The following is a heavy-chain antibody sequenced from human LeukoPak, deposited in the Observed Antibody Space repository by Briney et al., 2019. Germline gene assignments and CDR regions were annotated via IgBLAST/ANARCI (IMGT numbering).Heavy chain of an antibody. D-gene: IGHD2-21*01. CDR1: RFTVSSNY. Sequence: GGSLRLSCAASRFTVSSNYMSWVRQAPGKGLELVSVIYSGDSTYYVDSVKGRFTISRDNSKNTLYLQMNSLRVEDTAVYYCARLAVGLDYWGQGTLVTVSS. V-gene: IGHV3-53*01. CDR2: IYSGDST. CDR3: ARLAVGLDY. J-gene: IGHJ4*02.